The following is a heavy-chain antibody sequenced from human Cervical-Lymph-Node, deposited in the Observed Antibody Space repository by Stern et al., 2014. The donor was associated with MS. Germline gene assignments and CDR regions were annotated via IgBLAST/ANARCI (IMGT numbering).Heavy chain of an antibody. Sequence: VQLVESGAEVKKPGASVKVSCKASGYTFTSYGISWVRQAPGQGLEWMGWISAYNGNTNYAQKPQGRVTMTPDTSTRTAYIERRSLRSDAAALYYCARDLTTVRGYYYNGMDVWGQGTTVTVSS. V-gene: IGHV1-18*01. J-gene: IGHJ6*02. D-gene: IGHD4-11*01. CDR2: ISAYNGNT. CDR3: ARDLTTVRGYYYNGMDV. CDR1: GYTFTSYG.